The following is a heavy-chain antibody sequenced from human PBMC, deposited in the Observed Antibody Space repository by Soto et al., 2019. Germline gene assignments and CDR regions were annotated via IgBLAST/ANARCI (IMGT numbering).Heavy chain of an antibody. Sequence: SVKVSCKASGGTFSSYAISWVRQAPGQGLEWMGGIIPIFGTANYAQKFQGRFTITADESTSTAYMELSSLRSEDTAVYYCAGSGSYYYYGMDVWGQGTTVTVS. D-gene: IGHD1-26*01. CDR3: AGSGSYYYYGMDV. V-gene: IGHV1-69*13. CDR1: GGTFSSYA. J-gene: IGHJ6*02. CDR2: IIPIFGTA.